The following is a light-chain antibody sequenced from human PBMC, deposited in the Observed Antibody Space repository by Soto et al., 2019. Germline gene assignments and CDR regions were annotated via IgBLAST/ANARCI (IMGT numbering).Light chain of an antibody. V-gene: IGLV2-11*01. CDR2: DVS. Sequence: QSALTQPRSVSGSPGQSVTISCTGTISDVGGYNYVSWYQQHPGKAPKLMIYDVSKRPSGVPDRFSGSKSGNTASLTISGLHAEDEADYYCCSYAGSYRVFGTGTKLNVL. CDR3: CSYAGSYRV. J-gene: IGLJ1*01. CDR1: ISDVGGYNY.